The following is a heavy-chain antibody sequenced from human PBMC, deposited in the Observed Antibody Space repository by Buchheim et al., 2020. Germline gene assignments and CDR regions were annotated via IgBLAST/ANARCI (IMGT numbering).Heavy chain of an antibody. CDR3: ARGFYGSGSYFD. CDR1: GFTFSSYA. D-gene: IGHD3-10*01. Sequence: EVQLLESGGGLVQPGGSLRLSCAASGFTFSSYAMSWVRQAPGKGLEWVSGLSGGGASTYYADSVKGRFTISRDNAKNSLYLQMNSLRAEDTAVYYCARGFYGSGSYFDWGQGTL. J-gene: IGHJ4*02. V-gene: IGHV3-23*01. CDR2: LSGGGAST.